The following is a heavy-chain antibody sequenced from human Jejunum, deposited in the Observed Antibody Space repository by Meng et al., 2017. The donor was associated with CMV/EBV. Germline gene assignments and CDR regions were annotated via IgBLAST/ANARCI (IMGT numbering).Heavy chain of an antibody. CDR3: ASGTPGRSYCDY. CDR1: GYTFGSYG. D-gene: IGHD2-15*01. V-gene: IGHV1-18*01. Sequence: QGHLLQSGPEVKKPGASVRVSCKASGYTFGSYGSCWVRQAPGQGLEWMGWFVNYVDTYPAPKFQGRVTMTTDTHTNTAFMELRSLTSDDTAVYYCASGTPGRSYCDYWGQGTLVTVSS. CDR2: FVNYVDT. J-gene: IGHJ4*02.